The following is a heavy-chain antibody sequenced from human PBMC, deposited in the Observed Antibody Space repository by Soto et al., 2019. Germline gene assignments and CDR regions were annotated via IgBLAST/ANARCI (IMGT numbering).Heavy chain of an antibody. V-gene: IGHV1-46*01. J-gene: IGHJ6*02. Sequence: ASVKVSCKASGYTFTSYYMHWVRQAPGPGLEWMGIINPSGGSTSYAQKFQGRVTMTRDTSTSTVYMELSSLRSEDTAVYYCARGLGPPSVGYYYYYGMDVWGQGTTVTVSS. CDR2: INPSGGST. CDR3: ARGLGPPSVGYYYYYGMDV. D-gene: IGHD1-26*01. CDR1: GYTFTSYY.